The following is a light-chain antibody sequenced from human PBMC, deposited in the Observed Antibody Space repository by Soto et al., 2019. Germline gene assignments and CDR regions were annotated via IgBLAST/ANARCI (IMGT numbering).Light chain of an antibody. CDR1: SSNIGTQT. J-gene: IGLJ2*01. V-gene: IGLV1-44*01. CDR2: SNT. Sequence: QSVLTQPHSASGTPGHRVTISCSGSSSNIGTQTVNWYQQLPGTAPKLLIYSNTQRPSGVSARFSGSKSGTSASLAISGLQSEDEADYYCAAWDVSLNGVLFGGGTKVTVL. CDR3: AAWDVSLNGVL.